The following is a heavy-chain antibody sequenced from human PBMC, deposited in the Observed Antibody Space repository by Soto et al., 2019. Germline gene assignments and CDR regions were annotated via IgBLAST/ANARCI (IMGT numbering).Heavy chain of an antibody. J-gene: IGHJ6*02. CDR3: ARHNGPLYVGYYYDMDV. D-gene: IGHD3-16*01. CDR1: GGYLSSYY. CDR2: IYYSGYT. V-gene: IGHV4-39*01. Sequence: SETLSLTCPVSGGYLSSYYLGWIRPTPGKGLEWIGSIYYSGYTYYNPSLKSRVTISVDTSKNQFSLKLSSVTAADTAVYYCARHNGPLYVGYYYDMDVWGQGTTVTVSS.